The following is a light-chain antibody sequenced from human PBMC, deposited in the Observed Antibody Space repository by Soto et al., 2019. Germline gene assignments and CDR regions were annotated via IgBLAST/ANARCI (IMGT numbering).Light chain of an antibody. Sequence: QSVLTQPPSASGAPGQRVTISCSGSSSNIESNFVYWYLQLPGTAPKLLIYRNNQRPSGVPDRFSGSKSGTSASLAISGLRSEDEADYYCAAWDDSLTGMVFGGGTKVTVL. CDR3: AAWDDSLTGMV. J-gene: IGLJ2*01. CDR1: SSNIESNF. CDR2: RNN. V-gene: IGLV1-47*01.